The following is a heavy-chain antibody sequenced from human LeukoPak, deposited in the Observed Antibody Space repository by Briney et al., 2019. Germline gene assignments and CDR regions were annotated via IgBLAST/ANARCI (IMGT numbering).Heavy chain of an antibody. Sequence: ASVKVSCKASGYTFTSYGISWVRQAPGQGLEWMGWISAYNGNTNYAQKLQGRVTMTTDTSTSTVYMELSSLRSEDTAVYYCARVGRYYYDSSGHHDDYWGQGTLVTVSS. J-gene: IGHJ4*02. CDR2: ISAYNGNT. CDR3: ARVGRYYYDSSGHHDDY. CDR1: GYTFTSYG. V-gene: IGHV1-18*01. D-gene: IGHD3-22*01.